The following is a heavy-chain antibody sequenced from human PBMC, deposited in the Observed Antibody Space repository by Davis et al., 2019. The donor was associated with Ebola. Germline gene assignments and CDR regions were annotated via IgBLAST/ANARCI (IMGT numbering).Heavy chain of an antibody. V-gene: IGHV4-34*01. D-gene: IGHD5-24*01. Sequence: PSETLSLTCAVYGGSFSGYYWSWIRQPPGKGLEWIGEINHSGSTNYNPSLKSRVTISVDTSKNQFSLKLSSVTAADTAVYYCARGRRWLLQAPFDYWGQGTLVTVSS. CDR2: INHSGST. CDR3: ARGRRWLLQAPFDY. J-gene: IGHJ4*02. CDR1: GGSFSGYY.